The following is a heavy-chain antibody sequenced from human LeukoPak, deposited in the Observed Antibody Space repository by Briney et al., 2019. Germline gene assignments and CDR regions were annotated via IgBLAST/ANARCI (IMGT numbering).Heavy chain of an antibody. CDR3: ARDYGSGTYRGYYYYGMDV. CDR1: GYTFTSYY. Sequence: ASVKVSCKASGYTFTSYYMHWVRQAPGQGLEWMGIINPSGGSTSYAQKFQGRVTMTRDTSTSTVYMELSSLRSEDTAVYYCARDYGSGTYRGYYYYGMDVWGQGTTVTVSS. V-gene: IGHV1-46*01. J-gene: IGHJ6*02. D-gene: IGHD3-10*01. CDR2: INPSGGST.